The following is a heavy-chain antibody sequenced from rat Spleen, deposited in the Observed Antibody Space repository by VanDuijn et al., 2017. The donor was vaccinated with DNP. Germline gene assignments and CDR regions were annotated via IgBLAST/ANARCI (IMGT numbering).Heavy chain of an antibody. CDR2: IRTGGGNT. V-gene: IGHV5S14*01. J-gene: IGHJ1*01. CDR3: ARGESNYIYWYFDF. Sequence: EVQLVESGGDLVQPGRSLKLSCAASGFTFSNYGMAWVRQTPTKGLEWVASIRTGGGNTYYRDSVKGRFTISRDNAKNTQYLQMDSLRSEDTATYYCARGESNYIYWYFDFWGPGTMVTVSS. CDR1: GFTFSNYG. D-gene: IGHD1-2*01.